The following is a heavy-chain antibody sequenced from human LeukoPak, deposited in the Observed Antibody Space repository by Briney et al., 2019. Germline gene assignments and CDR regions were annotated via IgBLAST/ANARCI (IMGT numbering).Heavy chain of an antibody. CDR1: GFTFSSYG. CDR2: MSYDGSNK. J-gene: IGHJ6*02. D-gene: IGHD3-22*01. V-gene: IGHV3-30*18. Sequence: PGGSLRLSCAASGFTFSSYGIHWVRQAPGKGLEWVAVMSYDGSNKYYADSVKGRFTISRDNSKNTVYLQMDSLRAEDTAVYYCAKDRITMIVVVPFYGKDVWGQGTTVTVSS. CDR3: AKDRITMIVVVPFYGKDV.